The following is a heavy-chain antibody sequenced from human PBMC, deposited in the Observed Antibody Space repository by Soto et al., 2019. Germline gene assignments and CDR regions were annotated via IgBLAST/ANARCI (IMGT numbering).Heavy chain of an antibody. CDR3: ACNWGNSLKNWFDP. CDR2: IIPVLATT. D-gene: IGHD7-27*01. CDR1: AGTFPHYA. Sequence: SVKSSCKASAGTFPHYALSWVRQAPGQGLEWIGGIIPVLATTTYAQKFQGRLSIIADESTNTVYMELSSLRSEDTAVYYCACNWGNSLKNWFDPRGQRPLVT. V-gene: IGHV1-69*13. J-gene: IGHJ5*02.